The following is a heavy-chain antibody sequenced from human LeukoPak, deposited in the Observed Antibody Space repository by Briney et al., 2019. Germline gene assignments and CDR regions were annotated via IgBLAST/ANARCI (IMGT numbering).Heavy chain of an antibody. Sequence: SETLSLTCAVYGGSFSGYYWSWIRQPPGKGLEWIGEINHSGRTNYNPSLKSRVTISVDTSKNQFSLKLSSVTAADTAVYYCARGLGSGWSYYYYGMDVWGQGTTVTVSS. V-gene: IGHV4-34*01. J-gene: IGHJ6*02. CDR3: ARGLGSGWSYYYYGMDV. D-gene: IGHD6-19*01. CDR2: INHSGRT. CDR1: GGSFSGYY.